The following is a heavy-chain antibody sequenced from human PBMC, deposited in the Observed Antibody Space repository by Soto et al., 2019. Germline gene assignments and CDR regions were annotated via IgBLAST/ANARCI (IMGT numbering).Heavy chain of an antibody. CDR2: IYPGDSDN. CDR3: ATHDRLITAGRH. Sequence: GESLKISCKGSGNSFNTYWIAWVRQMPGKGLEGMGIIYPGDSDNRYSPSFQGQVTISADKSISTAYLQWSSLKASDTAMYYCATHDRLITAGRHWGQGTLVTVSS. D-gene: IGHD6-13*01. V-gene: IGHV5-51*01. CDR1: GNSFNTYW. J-gene: IGHJ4*02.